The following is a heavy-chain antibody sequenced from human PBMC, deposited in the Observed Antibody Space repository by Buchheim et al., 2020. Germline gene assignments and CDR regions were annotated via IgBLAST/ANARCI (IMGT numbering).Heavy chain of an antibody. V-gene: IGHV4-59*01. CDR1: GGSISSYY. CDR3: ARDRSMVRGVSYYGMDV. J-gene: IGHJ6*02. Sequence: QVQLQESGPGLVKPSETLSLTCTVSGGSISSYYWSWIRQPPGKGLEWIGYIYYSGSTNYNPSLKSRVTISVATSKNQFSLQLSSVTAADTAVYYCARDRSMVRGVSYYGMDVWGQGTT. CDR2: IYYSGST. D-gene: IGHD3-10*01.